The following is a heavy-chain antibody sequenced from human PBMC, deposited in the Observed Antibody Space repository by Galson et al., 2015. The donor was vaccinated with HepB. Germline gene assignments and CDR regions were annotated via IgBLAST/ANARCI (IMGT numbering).Heavy chain of an antibody. CDR1: GFSFSYYG. D-gene: IGHD3-22*01. V-gene: IGHV3-30*18. Sequence: SLRLSCAASGFSFSYYGMHWVRQAPGKGLERVASISYDGSVKNYADSVKGRFTLSRDTSKNTLFLQMSSLRVEDTAVYYCAKDSGYSQPYFDHWGQGTLVTVSS. J-gene: IGHJ4*02. CDR3: AKDSGYSQPYFDH. CDR2: ISYDGSVK.